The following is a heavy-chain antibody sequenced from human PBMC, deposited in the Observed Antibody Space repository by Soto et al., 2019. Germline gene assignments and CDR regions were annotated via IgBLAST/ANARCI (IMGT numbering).Heavy chain of an antibody. J-gene: IGHJ5*02. CDR2: ISYDGSNK. CDR1: GFTFSSYG. CDR3: AKGIAVAPSWFDP. Sequence: GGSLRLSCAASGFTFSSYGMHWVRQAPGKGLEWVAVISYDGSNKYYADSVKGRFTISRDNSKNTLYLQMNSLRAEDTAVYYCAKGIAVAPSWFDPWGQGTLVTVSS. V-gene: IGHV3-30*18. D-gene: IGHD6-19*01.